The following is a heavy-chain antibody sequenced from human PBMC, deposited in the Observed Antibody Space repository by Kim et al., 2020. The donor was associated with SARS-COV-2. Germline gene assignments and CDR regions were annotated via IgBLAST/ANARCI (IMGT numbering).Heavy chain of an antibody. Sequence: KSRVTISVDTSKNQFSLKLSSVTAADTAVYYCARPSYDSSGYYSNDAFDIWGQGTMVTVSS. CDR3: ARPSYDSSGYYSNDAFDI. J-gene: IGHJ3*02. V-gene: IGHV4-39*01. D-gene: IGHD3-22*01.